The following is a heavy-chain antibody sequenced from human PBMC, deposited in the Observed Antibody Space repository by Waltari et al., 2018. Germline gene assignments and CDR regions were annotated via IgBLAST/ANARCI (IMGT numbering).Heavy chain of an antibody. CDR2: IFFTGNT. CDR1: AAPISSNSYS. D-gene: IGHD3-9*01. J-gene: IGHJ4*02. V-gene: IGHV4-39*07. Sequence: QLQLQESGPGLVRPSETLALTCPVSAAPISSNSYSWGWVRQPPGKGLEWIASIFFTGNTYYNPSLRSRVTMSLDTSKNQFSLHLASVTAADTAVYFCAVKMSPLWLHPVDSWGQGALVTVSS. CDR3: AVKMSPLWLHPVDS.